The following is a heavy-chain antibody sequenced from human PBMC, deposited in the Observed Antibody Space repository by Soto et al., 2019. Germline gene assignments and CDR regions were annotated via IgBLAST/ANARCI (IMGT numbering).Heavy chain of an antibody. CDR1: GFTFDDYA. D-gene: IGHD4-17*01. CDR2: ISWNSGSI. CDR3: AKDISGTTESFDY. J-gene: IGHJ4*02. V-gene: IGHV3-9*01. Sequence: GGSLRLSCAASGFTFDDYAMHWVRQAPGKGLEWVSGISWNSGSIGYADSVKGRFTISRDNAKNSLYLQINSLRAEDTALYYCAKDISGTTESFDYWGQGTLVTVSS.